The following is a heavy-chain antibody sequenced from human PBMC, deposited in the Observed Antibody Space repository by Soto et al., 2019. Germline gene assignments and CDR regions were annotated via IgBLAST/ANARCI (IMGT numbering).Heavy chain of an antibody. CDR3: IPTARINMIVVEYTIEY. CDR2: IKSKTHGGTT. V-gene: IGHV3-15*01. J-gene: IGHJ4*02. CDR1: GFTFSNTW. D-gene: IGHD3-22*01. Sequence: EVQLVESGGGLVKPGGSLRLSCVASGFTFSNTWMTWVRQAPGKGLEWVGRIKSKTHGGTTDYAAPAKGRCTISRHHSKHTLYLQKNSLRTEDTGVYYCIPTARINMIVVEYTIEYWGQGTLVTVSS.